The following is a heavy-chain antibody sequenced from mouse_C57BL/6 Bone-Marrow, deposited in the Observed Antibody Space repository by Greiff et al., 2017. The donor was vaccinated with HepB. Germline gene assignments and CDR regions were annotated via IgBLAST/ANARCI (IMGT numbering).Heavy chain of an antibody. CDR3: ARRGYVLRGYFDV. CDR1: GYSFTGYY. CDR2: INPSTGGT. J-gene: IGHJ1*03. D-gene: IGHD1-1*01. V-gene: IGHV1-42*01. Sequence: EVQLVESGPELVKPGASVKISCKASGYSFTGYYMNWVKQSPEKSLEWIGEINPSTGGTTYNQKFKAKATLTVDKSSSTAYMQLKSLTSEDSAVYYCARRGYVLRGYFDVWGTGTTVTVSS.